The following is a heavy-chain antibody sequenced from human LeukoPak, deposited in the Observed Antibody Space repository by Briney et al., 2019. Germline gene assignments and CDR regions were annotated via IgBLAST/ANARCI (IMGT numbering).Heavy chain of an antibody. J-gene: IGHJ2*01. Sequence: SVKVSCKASGYTFTSYDINWVRQATGQGLEWMGWMNPNSGNTGYAQKFQGRVTMTRNTSISTAYMELSSLRSEDTVVYYCARHDYGGNSLDWYFDLWGRGTLVTVSS. CDR3: ARHDYGGNSLDWYFDL. V-gene: IGHV1-8*01. CDR1: GYTFTSYD. CDR2: MNPNSGNT. D-gene: IGHD4-23*01.